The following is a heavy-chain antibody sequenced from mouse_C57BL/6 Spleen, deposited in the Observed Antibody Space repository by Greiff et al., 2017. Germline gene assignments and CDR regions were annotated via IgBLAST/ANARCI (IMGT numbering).Heavy chain of an antibody. Sequence: QVQLQQSGAELAKPGASVKLSCKASGYTFTSYWMHWVKQRPGQGLEWIGYINPSSGCTKYNQKFKDKATLTVDKSSSPAYMQLSSLTYEDSAVYYCARQSFNLNYAMDYWGQGTSVTVSS. CDR3: ARQSFNLNYAMDY. D-gene: IGHD5-1*01. V-gene: IGHV1-7*01. J-gene: IGHJ4*01. CDR2: INPSSGCT. CDR1: GYTFTSYW.